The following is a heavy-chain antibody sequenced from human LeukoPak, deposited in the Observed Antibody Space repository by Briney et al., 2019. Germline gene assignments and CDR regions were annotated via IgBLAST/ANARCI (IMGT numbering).Heavy chain of an antibody. CDR1: AFSLNAYN. V-gene: IGHV3-9*01. CDR2: ITWNSATI. Sequence: GGSLRLSCAASAFSLNAYNMNWVRQAPGKGLEWVSGITWNSATIVYADSVKGRFTISRDNAKNSVYLQMNSLYYCAKGRGFFEGACFDYWGRGTLVTVSS. J-gene: IGHJ4*02. CDR3: EGACFDY. D-gene: IGHD3-10*01.